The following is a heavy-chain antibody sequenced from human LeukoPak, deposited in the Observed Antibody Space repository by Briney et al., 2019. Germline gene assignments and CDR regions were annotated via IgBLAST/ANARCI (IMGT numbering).Heavy chain of an antibody. V-gene: IGHV3-33*01. D-gene: IGHD1-14*01. J-gene: IGHJ4*02. CDR2: IWYDGTNK. Sequence: GGSLRLSCAASGFTFSSYGMHWVRQAPGKGLEWVAVIWYDGTNKYYADSVKGRFTISRDNAKNTLSLEMNSLGDEDTAVYYCSRDFNGRNDFWGQGTLVTVSS. CDR3: SRDFNGRNDF. CDR1: GFTFSSYG.